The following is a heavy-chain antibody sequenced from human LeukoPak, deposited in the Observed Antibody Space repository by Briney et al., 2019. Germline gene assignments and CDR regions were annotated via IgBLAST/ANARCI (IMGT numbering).Heavy chain of an antibody. CDR2: ISGSGGST. V-gene: IGHV3-23*01. D-gene: IGHD6-13*01. CDR3: AKGYSSKLYYYYMDV. J-gene: IGHJ6*03. CDR1: GFTFSSYA. Sequence: PGGSLRLSCAGSGFTFSSYAMSWVLQAPGKGLEWVSAISGSGGSTYYADSVKGRSTISRDNSKNTLYLQMNSLRAEDTAVYYCAKGYSSKLYYYYMDVWGKGTMVTVSS.